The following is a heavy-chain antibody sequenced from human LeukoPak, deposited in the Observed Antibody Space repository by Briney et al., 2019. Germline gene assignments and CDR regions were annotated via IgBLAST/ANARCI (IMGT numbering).Heavy chain of an antibody. V-gene: IGHV3-53*01. Sequence: PGGSLRLSCTVSGFTVSSNSMSWVRQAPGKGLEWVSFIYSDNTHYSDSVKGRFTISRDNSKNTLYLQMNSLRAEDTAVYYCAKGRTEGGTLALDYWGQGTLVTVSS. CDR1: GFTVSSNS. D-gene: IGHD6-19*01. J-gene: IGHJ4*02. CDR3: AKGRTEGGTLALDY. CDR2: IYSDNT.